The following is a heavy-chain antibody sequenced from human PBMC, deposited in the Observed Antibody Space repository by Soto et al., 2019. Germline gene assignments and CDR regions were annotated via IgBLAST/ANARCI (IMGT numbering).Heavy chain of an antibody. CDR1: RYTFTGFY. Sequence: ASVKVSCKASRYTFTGFYMHWVRQAPGKGLEWKGWINPNIGGTKYAKKFHVWVTMTRYTSVSTGYMELSRLISVDTSVYYCVIAYVGTGNTPAYYYYYMDVWGKGTTVTDSS. D-gene: IGHD1-7*01. CDR3: VIAYVGTGNTPAYYYYYMDV. J-gene: IGHJ6*03. CDR2: INPNIGGT. V-gene: IGHV1-2*04.